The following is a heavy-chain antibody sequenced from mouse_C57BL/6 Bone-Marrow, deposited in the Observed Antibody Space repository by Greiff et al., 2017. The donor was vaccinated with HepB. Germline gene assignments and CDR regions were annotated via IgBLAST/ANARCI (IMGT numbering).Heavy chain of an antibody. D-gene: IGHD1-1*01. Sequence: VQLQQSGAELARPGASVKLSCKASGYTFTSYGISWVKQRTGQGLEWIGEIYPRSGNTYYNEKFKGKATLTADKSSSTAYMELRSLTSEDSAVYFCARGAYYGRGTRYAMDYWGQGTSVTVSS. CDR2: IYPRSGNT. V-gene: IGHV1-81*01. CDR1: GYTFTSYG. J-gene: IGHJ4*01. CDR3: ARGAYYGRGTRYAMDY.